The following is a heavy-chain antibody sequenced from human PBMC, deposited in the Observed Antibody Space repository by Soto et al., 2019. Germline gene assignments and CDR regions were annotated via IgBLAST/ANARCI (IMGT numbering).Heavy chain of an antibody. CDR3: TRGPSSGAFDY. Sequence: QVQLVQSGAEVKKPGASVKVSCKASGYTFTEYYMQWMRQAPGQSLEWMGWINPTNGDTNYAHNFQDRVTMTRDASISTAYMELSSLTSDDTAVYYCTRGPSSGAFDYWGQGSLVAVSS. D-gene: IGHD3-22*01. CDR1: GYTFTEYY. J-gene: IGHJ4*02. CDR2: INPTNGDT. V-gene: IGHV1-2*02.